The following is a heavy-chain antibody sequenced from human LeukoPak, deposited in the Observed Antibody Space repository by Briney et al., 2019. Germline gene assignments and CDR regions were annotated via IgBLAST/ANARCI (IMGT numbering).Heavy chain of an antibody. D-gene: IGHD3-22*01. CDR1: GDTFDSYN. CDR3: ARDYYDGSGYGY. V-gene: IGHV1-69*05. Sequence: GASVKVPCRASGDTFDSYNINWVRQAPGQGLEWMGRIIPMFGTTDFAQKFQGRITITTDESTSTGYMELTSLTSGDTAVYYCARDYYDGSGYGYWGQGTLVTVSS. CDR2: IIPMFGTT. J-gene: IGHJ4*02.